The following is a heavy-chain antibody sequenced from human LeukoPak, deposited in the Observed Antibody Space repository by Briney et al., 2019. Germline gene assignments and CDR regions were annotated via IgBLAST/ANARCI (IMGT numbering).Heavy chain of an antibody. Sequence: SETLSLTCTVSGDSMRSYYWNWIRQPAGRGLEWIGRIGSSGNTNYNPSLGSRVTVSVDLSKKQFSLKLYSVTAADTAVYYCTRGEFDCDSWGQGILVTVSS. D-gene: IGHD2/OR15-2a*01. V-gene: IGHV4-4*07. CDR1: GDSMRSYY. J-gene: IGHJ4*02. CDR3: TRGEFDCDS. CDR2: IGSSGNT.